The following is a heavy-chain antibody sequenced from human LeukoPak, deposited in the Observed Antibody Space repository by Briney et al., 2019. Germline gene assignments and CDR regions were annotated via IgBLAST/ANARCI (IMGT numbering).Heavy chain of an antibody. CDR2: ISGSGGST. D-gene: IGHD3-10*01. Sequence: GGSLRLSCAASGFSFSSYAMSWVRQAPGKGLEWVSAISGSGGSTYYADSVKGRFTISRDNAKNSLYLQMNSLRAEDTAVYYCARNPPPTKWFGESYGMDVWGQGTTVTVSS. J-gene: IGHJ6*02. V-gene: IGHV3-23*01. CDR1: GFSFSSYA. CDR3: ARNPPPTKWFGESYGMDV.